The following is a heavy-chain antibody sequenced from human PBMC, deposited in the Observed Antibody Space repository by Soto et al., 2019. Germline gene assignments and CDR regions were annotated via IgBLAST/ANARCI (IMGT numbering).Heavy chain of an antibody. CDR1: GFTFSSYD. V-gene: IGHV3-13*01. Sequence: PGGSLRLSCAASGFTFSSYDMHWVRQATGKGLEWVSAIGTAGDTYYPGSVKGRFTISRENAKNSLYLQMNSLRAGDTAVYYCARASTAYLSHCSGGSCYSYPHFDYWGQGTLVTVSS. CDR3: ARASTAYLSHCSGGSCYSYPHFDY. CDR2: IGTAGDT. D-gene: IGHD2-15*01. J-gene: IGHJ4*02.